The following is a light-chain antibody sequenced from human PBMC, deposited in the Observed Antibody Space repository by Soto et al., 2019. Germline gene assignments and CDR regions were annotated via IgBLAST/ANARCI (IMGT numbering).Light chain of an antibody. J-gene: IGLJ2*01. CDR3: QSYYSSTVV. CDR1: SGRIASNY. Sequence: NFMLTQPHSVSESPGKTVSISCTRSSGRIASNYVQWYQQRPVSAPTTVIYEDNQRPSGVPDRFSGSTDGSSNSSSLTIAGLQTEDEASDYWQSYYSSTVVFGGGPNLTVL. CDR2: EDN. V-gene: IGLV6-57*04.